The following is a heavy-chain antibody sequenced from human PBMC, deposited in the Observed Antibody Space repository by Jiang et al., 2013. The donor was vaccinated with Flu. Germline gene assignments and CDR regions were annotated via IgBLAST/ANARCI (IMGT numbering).Heavy chain of an antibody. D-gene: IGHD6-19*01. CDR2: ISAYNGNT. CDR1: GYTFTSYG. CDR3: ATFKXSSGWYGLDY. V-gene: IGHV1-18*01. J-gene: IGHJ4*02. Sequence: GAEVKKPGASVKVSCKASGYTFTSYGISWVRQAPGQGLEWMGWISAYNGNTNYAQKLQGRVTMTTDTSTSTAYMELRSLRSDDTAVYYCATFKXSSGWYGLDYWGQGTLVTVSS.